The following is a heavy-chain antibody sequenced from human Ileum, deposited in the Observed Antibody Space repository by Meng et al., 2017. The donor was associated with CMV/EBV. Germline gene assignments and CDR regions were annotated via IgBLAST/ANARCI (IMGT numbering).Heavy chain of an antibody. Sequence: GESLKISCAASRFTFSDHYMSWIRQAPGKGLEWVSYISSCGSITYYADSVKGRFAISRDNARNSLYLEMNTLRAEDTAVYYCAGGLRLYSGGWFYFDYWGQGTLVTVSS. CDR1: RFTFSDHY. CDR2: ISSCGSIT. J-gene: IGHJ4*02. V-gene: IGHV3-11*01. CDR3: AGGLRLYSGGWFYFDY. D-gene: IGHD6-19*01.